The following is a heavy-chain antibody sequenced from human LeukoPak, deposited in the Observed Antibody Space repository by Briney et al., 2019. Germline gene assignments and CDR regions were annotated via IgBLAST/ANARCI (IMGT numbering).Heavy chain of an antibody. D-gene: IGHD1-26*01. J-gene: IGHJ4*02. Sequence: SETQSLTCTVSGGSISSRGYYWGWIRQPPGKGLEWIGSIYYGGNTYYNPSLKSRVTISVDTSKNQFSLKLSSVTAADTAIYYCARHSWGWELLYWGQGTLVTVSS. CDR2: IYYGGNT. CDR3: ARHSWGWELLY. CDR1: GGSISSRGYY. V-gene: IGHV4-39*01.